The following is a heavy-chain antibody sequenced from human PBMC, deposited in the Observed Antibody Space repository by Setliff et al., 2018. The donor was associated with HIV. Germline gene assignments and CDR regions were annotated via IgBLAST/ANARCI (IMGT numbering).Heavy chain of an antibody. CDR2: INPDTGDT. Sequence: ASVKVSCKASGGTFSSYAISWVRQAPGQGLEWMGRINPDTGDTNYAQKFQGRVTMTRDTSISTVYMELSSLRSDDTALYFCARGAEDLAINPPSFDYYFDYWGQGTPVTVSS. CDR1: GGTFSSYA. D-gene: IGHD3-9*01. V-gene: IGHV1-2*06. J-gene: IGHJ4*02. CDR3: ARGAEDLAINPPSFDYYFDY.